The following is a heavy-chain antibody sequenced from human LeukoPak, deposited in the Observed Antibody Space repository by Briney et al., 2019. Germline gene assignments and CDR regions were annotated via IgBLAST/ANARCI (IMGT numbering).Heavy chain of an antibody. CDR2: ISGDGGST. CDR1: GFTFDDYA. V-gene: IGHV3-43*02. J-gene: IGHJ4*02. CDR3: AKARYYYGSGSYYNGPDFDY. Sequence: GGSLRPSCAAFGFTFDDYAMHWVRQAPGKGLEWVSLISGDGGSTYYADSVKGRFTISRDNSKNSLYLQMNSLRTEDTALYYCAKARYYYGSGSYYNGPDFDYWGQGTLVTVSS. D-gene: IGHD3-10*01.